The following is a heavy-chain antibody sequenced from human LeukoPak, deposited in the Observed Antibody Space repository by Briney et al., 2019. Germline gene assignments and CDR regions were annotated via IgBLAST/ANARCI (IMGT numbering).Heavy chain of an antibody. Sequence: SETLSLTCTVSGGSISSYYWSWIRQSPGKGLEWIGYSYYSGITSYNPSLKSRVTMSVDKSKNQFSLKVNSVTAADTAVYYCARGEPVDYWGQGTLVTVFS. CDR3: ARGEPVDY. J-gene: IGHJ4*02. D-gene: IGHD1-14*01. CDR2: SYYSGIT. CDR1: GGSISSYY. V-gene: IGHV4-59*01.